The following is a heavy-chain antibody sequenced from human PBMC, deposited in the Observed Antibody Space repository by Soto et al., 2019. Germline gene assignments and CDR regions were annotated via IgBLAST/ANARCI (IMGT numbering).Heavy chain of an antibody. CDR3: ARDLSSSWFDY. D-gene: IGHD6-13*01. J-gene: IGHJ4*02. V-gene: IGHV3-7*03. CDR1: GFAFSSYW. CDR2: IKQDGSEK. Sequence: EVQLVESGGGLVQPGGSLILSCAACGFAFSSYWMSWVRQAPGKGLEWVANIKQDGSEKYYVDSVKGRFTISRDNAKNSLYLQMNSLRAEDTAMYYCARDLSSSWFDYWGQGTLVTVSS.